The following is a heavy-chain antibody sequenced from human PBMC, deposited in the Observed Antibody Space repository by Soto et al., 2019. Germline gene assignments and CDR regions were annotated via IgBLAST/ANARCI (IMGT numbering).Heavy chain of an antibody. Sequence: QVQLVQSGAEVKKPGASVKVSCKASGYTFTSYGISWVRQAPGQGLEWMGWISANTGNTNFAQKLQGRVTTTTDTSTSTAYMELRSLRSDDTAVYYCARDGRYSGSYGGYYFDYWGQGTLVTVSS. CDR2: ISANTGNT. CDR3: ARDGRYSGSYGGYYFDY. V-gene: IGHV1-18*01. J-gene: IGHJ4*02. D-gene: IGHD1-26*01. CDR1: GYTFTSYG.